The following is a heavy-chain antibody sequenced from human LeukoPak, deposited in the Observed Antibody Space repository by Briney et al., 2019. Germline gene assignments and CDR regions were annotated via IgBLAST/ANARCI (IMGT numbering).Heavy chain of an antibody. D-gene: IGHD3-22*01. CDR1: GYSFTSYW. Sequence: GESLKISCEGSGYSFTSYWIGWVRQMPGKGLEWMGIIYPGDSDTRYSPSFQGQVTISADKSISTAYLQWSSLKASDTAMYYCARWAYYDSSGSPEDFQHWGQGTLVTVSS. CDR3: ARWAYYDSSGSPEDFQH. CDR2: IYPGDSDT. J-gene: IGHJ1*01. V-gene: IGHV5-51*01.